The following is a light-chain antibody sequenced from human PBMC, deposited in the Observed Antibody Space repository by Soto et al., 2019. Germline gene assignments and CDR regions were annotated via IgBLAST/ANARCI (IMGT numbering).Light chain of an antibody. Sequence: QSVLTQPPSVSGAPGQRVTISCTGTSSNIGAGYDVHWYQQFPGTAPKLLIYNNSNRPSGVPDRFSGSKSDTSASLAITGLQAEDEADYYCQSFDSSLSGSRVFGGGTKVTVL. CDR3: QSFDSSLSGSRV. J-gene: IGLJ3*02. CDR2: NNS. CDR1: SSNIGAGYD. V-gene: IGLV1-40*01.